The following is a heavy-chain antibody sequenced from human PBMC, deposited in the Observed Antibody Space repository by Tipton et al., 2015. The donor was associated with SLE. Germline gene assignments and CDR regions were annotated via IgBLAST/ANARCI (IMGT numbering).Heavy chain of an antibody. J-gene: IGHJ3*02. CDR1: GGSISSSSYY. D-gene: IGHD2/OR15-2a*01. Sequence: TLSLTCTVSGGSISSSSYYWGWIRQPPGKGLEWIGSIYYSGRTYYNPSLKSRVTISVDTSKNQFSLKLSSVTAADTAVYYCARDPSMREAFDIWGQGTMVTVSS. V-gene: IGHV4-39*07. CDR3: ARDPSMREAFDI. CDR2: IYYSGRT.